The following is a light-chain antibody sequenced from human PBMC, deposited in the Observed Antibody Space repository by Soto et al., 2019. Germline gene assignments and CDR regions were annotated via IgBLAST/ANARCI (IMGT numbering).Light chain of an antibody. CDR3: QQVYSTPPWT. V-gene: IGKV1-39*01. Sequence: DIQMTQSPSSLSASVGDRVTITCRASQSISTYLNWYQQNVGKDPKLLIYTASSLQSGAPSRFSGSGSGTDFTLTISNLQPEDFATYYCQQVYSTPPWTFGQGTRVEIK. CDR1: QSISTY. CDR2: TAS. J-gene: IGKJ1*01.